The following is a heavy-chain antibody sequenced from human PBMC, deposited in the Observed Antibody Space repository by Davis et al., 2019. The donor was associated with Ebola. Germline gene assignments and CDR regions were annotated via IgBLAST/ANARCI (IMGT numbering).Heavy chain of an antibody. CDR2: IYYSGRT. CDR3: ARGENGYGYYYTKYSYYGMDV. CDR1: GGSITSADHY. J-gene: IGHJ6*02. Sequence: MPSETLSLTCTVSGGSITSADHYWSWIRQHPGKGLEWIGHIYYSGRTYYNPSLKSRVTISVDTSQNQFSLELNSVTAADTAVYHCARGENGYGYYYTKYSYYGMDVWGQGTTVTVSS. D-gene: IGHD3-22*01. V-gene: IGHV4-31*03.